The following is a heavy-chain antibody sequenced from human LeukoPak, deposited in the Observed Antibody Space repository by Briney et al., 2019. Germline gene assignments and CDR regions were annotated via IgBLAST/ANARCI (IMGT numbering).Heavy chain of an antibody. CDR1: GFTFSAYA. J-gene: IGHJ4*02. CDR3: AKTSRGNSAYDSPFDY. V-gene: IGHV3-23*05. Sequence: GGSLRLSCEASGFTFSAYAMTWVRQAPGQGLEWVSSIGSDNKPHYSESVKGRFAISRDNSKNTLYLQMNSLRAEDTAIYYCAKTSRGNSAYDSPFDYWGQGTLVTVSS. CDR2: IGSDNKP. D-gene: IGHD5-12*01.